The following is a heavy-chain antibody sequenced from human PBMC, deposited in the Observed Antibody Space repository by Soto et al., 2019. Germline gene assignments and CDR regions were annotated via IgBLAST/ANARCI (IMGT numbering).Heavy chain of an antibody. CDR2: IIPILGIA. D-gene: IGHD3-10*01. V-gene: IGHV1-69*02. Sequence: QVQLVQSGAEVKKPGYSVKVSCKASGGTFSSYTISWVRQAPGQGLEWMGRIIPILGIANYAQKFQGRVTITADKSTSTAYSELSSLRSEDTAVVYCASEAGGYYGSGSYYTFFDYWGQGTLVTVSS. J-gene: IGHJ4*02. CDR3: ASEAGGYYGSGSYYTFFDY. CDR1: GGTFSSYT.